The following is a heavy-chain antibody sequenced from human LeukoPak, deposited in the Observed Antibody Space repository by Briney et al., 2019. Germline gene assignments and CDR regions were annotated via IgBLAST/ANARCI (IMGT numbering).Heavy chain of an antibody. CDR3: ARGAYYGSGSYRRHGPSFDY. D-gene: IGHD3-10*01. J-gene: IGHJ4*02. Sequence: PSQTLSLTCTVSGGSISSGDYYWSWIRQPPGKGLEWIGEINHSGSTNYNPSLKSRVTISVDTSKNQFSLKLSSVTAADTAVYYCARGAYYGSGSYRRHGPSFDYWGQGTLVTVSS. CDR1: GGSISSGDYY. CDR2: INHSGST. V-gene: IGHV4-30-4*01.